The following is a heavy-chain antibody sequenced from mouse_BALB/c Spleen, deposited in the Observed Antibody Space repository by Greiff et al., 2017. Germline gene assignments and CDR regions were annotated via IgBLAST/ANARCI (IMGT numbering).Heavy chain of an antibody. V-gene: IGHV1S41*01. CDR2: IAPGSGST. CDR1: GYTFTSYW. D-gene: IGHD2-4*01. CDR3: ARGGIKVPFFDY. J-gene: IGHJ2*01. Sequence: DLVKPGASVKLSCKASGYTFTSYWINWIKQRPGQGLEWIGRIAPGSGSTYYNEMFKGKATLTVDTSSSTAYIQLSSLSSEDSAVYFCARGGIKVPFFDYWGQGTTLTVSS.